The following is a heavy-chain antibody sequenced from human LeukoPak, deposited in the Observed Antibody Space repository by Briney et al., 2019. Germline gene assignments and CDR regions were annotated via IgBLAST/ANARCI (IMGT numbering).Heavy chain of an antibody. Sequence: SETLSLTCTVSGGSISSYYWSWIRQPPGKGLEWIGYIYYSGSTNYNPSLKSRVTISVDTSKNQFSLKLSSVTAADAAVYYCARGGYYYGSGSSRNFDYWGQGTLVTVSS. J-gene: IGHJ4*02. CDR3: ARGGYYYGSGSSRNFDY. V-gene: IGHV4-59*01. CDR2: IYYSGST. D-gene: IGHD3-10*01. CDR1: GGSISSYY.